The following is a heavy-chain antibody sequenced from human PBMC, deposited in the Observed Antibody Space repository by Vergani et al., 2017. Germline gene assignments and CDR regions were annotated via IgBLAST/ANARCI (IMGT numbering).Heavy chain of an antibody. V-gene: IGHV1-69*01. Sequence: QVQLVQSGAEVKKPGSSVKVSCKASRGTFSSYAISWVRQAPGQGLGWMGGIIPIFGTANYAQKFQGRVTITADESTSTAYMELSSLRSEDTAVYYCAREGAAAGRGWFDPWGQGTLVTVSS. J-gene: IGHJ5*02. D-gene: IGHD6-13*01. CDR3: AREGAAAGRGWFDP. CDR2: IIPIFGTA. CDR1: RGTFSSYA.